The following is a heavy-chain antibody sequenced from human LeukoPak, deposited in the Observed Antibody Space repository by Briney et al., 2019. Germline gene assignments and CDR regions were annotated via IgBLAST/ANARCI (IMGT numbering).Heavy chain of an antibody. CDR1: GFTFSSYW. J-gene: IGHJ4*02. D-gene: IGHD1-7*01. V-gene: IGHV3-30*03. CDR2: ISHDGKNQ. Sequence: GGSLRLSCAASGFTFSSYWMSWVRQAPGRGLEWVAAISHDGKNQYYPDSVKGRFTISRDSSQKTLYLQMNSLRAEVMAVYYCARGGITGTTYFDYWGQGTLVTVSS. CDR3: ARGGITGTTYFDY.